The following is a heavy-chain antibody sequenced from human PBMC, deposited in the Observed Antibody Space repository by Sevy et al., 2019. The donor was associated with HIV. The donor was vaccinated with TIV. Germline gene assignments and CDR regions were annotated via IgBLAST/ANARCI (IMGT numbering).Heavy chain of an antibody. D-gene: IGHD2-2*01. Sequence: GGSLRLSCNASGITFSTSVMNWVRQSPDRGLEWVSSISGDTYYTHYADSMRGRFIVSRDNAKNSLLLEMNSLTVKDTAVYYCTCASLLGYCSTTSCYYAFDIWGPGTVVTVSS. CDR1: GITFSTSV. J-gene: IGHJ3*02. CDR3: TCASLLGYCSTTSCYYAFDI. V-gene: IGHV3-21*01. CDR2: ISGDTYYT.